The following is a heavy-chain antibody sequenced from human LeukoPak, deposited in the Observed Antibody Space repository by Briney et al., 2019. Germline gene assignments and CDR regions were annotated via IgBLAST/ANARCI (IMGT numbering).Heavy chain of an antibody. D-gene: IGHD6-25*01. J-gene: IGHJ4*02. CDR2: IDPSDSYT. Sequence: GESLKISWNASGYTFTRYWINWVRQMPGKGLEWMGRIDPSDSYTNYSPSFQGHVTISADKSISTAYLQWRSLKASDTAIYYCARTYSSAWAFFVYWGQGNMVTVSS. CDR1: GYTFTRYW. CDR3: ARTYSSAWAFFVY. V-gene: IGHV5-10-1*01.